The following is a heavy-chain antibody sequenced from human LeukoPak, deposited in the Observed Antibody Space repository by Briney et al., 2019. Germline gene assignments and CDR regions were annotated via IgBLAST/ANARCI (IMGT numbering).Heavy chain of an antibody. V-gene: IGHV3-74*01. D-gene: IGHD3-22*01. J-gene: IGHJ4*02. CDR1: GFTFNTYW. Sequence: GGSLRLSCAASGFTFNTYWMHWVRQAPGKVLVWVSRLNTDGSSTSYADSVKGRFTISRDNAKNTLYLQMKSLRAEDTAVYYCARDRKNYYDSSAYYQLDYWGQGTLVTVSS. CDR2: LNTDGSST. CDR3: ARDRKNYYDSSAYYQLDY.